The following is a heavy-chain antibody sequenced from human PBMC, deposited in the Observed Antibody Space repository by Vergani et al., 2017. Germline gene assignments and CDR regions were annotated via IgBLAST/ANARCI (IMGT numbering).Heavy chain of an antibody. CDR3: AKVGGRLRSVVYYFDY. CDR2: IKRDGTET. D-gene: IGHD3-3*01. CDR1: GFTFGDYY. J-gene: IGHJ4*02. V-gene: IGHV3-7*03. Sequence: EAQLAESGGGLVQPGQSLRLSCAASGFTFGDYYMAWIRLAPGKGLDWVASIKRDGTETFYVDSVKGRFTISRDNAKNSLYLQMNSLRAEDTALYYCAKVGGRLRSVVYYFDYWGQGTLVTVSS.